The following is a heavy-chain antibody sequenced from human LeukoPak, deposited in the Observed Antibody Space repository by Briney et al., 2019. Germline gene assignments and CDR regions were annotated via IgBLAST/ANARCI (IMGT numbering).Heavy chain of an antibody. CDR2: IGASTKT. D-gene: IGHD2-2*01. J-gene: IGHJ4*02. CDR3: ARRGSTSGSQQGGFDY. CDR1: GSTFGNNG. V-gene: IGHV3-23*01. Sequence: GGSLRLSCAASGSTFGNNGMSWVRQSPGKGLEWVSTIGASTKTYYVDSVKGRFTISRDNSENTLYLQMNSLRAEDTAVYYCARRGSTSGSQQGGFDYWGQGTLVTVSS.